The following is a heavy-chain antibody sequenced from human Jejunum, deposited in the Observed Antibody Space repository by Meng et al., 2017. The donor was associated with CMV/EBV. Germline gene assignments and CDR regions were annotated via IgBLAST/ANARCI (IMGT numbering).Heavy chain of an antibody. Sequence: AVFGGSFSHYYWSWIRQPPGKGLEWIGQINYSGSTYYNPSLKSRVTISVDTSKNQFSLNLSSVTAAATAVYYCATSLPDAWELLAYWGQGNLVTVSS. CDR2: INYSGST. D-gene: IGHD1-26*01. J-gene: IGHJ4*02. CDR3: ATSLPDAWELLAY. V-gene: IGHV4-34*01. CDR1: GGSFSHYY.